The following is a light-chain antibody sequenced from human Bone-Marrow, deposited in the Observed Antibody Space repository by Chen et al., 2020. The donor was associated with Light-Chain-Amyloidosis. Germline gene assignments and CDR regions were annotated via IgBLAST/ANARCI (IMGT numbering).Light chain of an antibody. V-gene: IGLV3-21*02. Sequence: SYVLTQPSSVSGAPGQPAMMAGGGNNMGSTGVHWYQQTPGQAPLLVVYDDSDRPSGIPERLSGSNSGNTATLTISRVEAGDEADYYCQVWDRSSDRPVFGGGTKLTVL. CDR2: DDS. CDR3: QVWDRSSDRPV. CDR1: NMGSTG. J-gene: IGLJ3*02.